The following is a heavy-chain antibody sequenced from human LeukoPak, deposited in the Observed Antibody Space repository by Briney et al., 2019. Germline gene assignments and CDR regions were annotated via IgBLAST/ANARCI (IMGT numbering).Heavy chain of an antibody. CDR2: ISGTSIST. V-gene: IGHV3-11*05. CDR3: ARDNYESSGPQNF. Sequence: GGSLRLSCAASGFTFSDYYMSWIGQAPGKELDWLSYISGTSISTYHADSVKGRFTISRDNAKNSLYLQMNSLSAEDTAVYFCARDNYESSGPQNFWGQGTLVTVSS. D-gene: IGHD3-22*01. CDR1: GFTFSDYY. J-gene: IGHJ4*02.